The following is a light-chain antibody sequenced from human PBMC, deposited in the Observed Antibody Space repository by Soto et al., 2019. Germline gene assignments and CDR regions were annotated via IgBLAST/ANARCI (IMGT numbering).Light chain of an antibody. J-gene: IGKJ4*01. V-gene: IGKV3-20*01. CDR1: QSVASNY. CDR3: HQYDSLPLT. Sequence: NVLTQSPGTLSLSPGERATLPCRASQSVASNYLGWYQQKPGQAPRVLIFDASIRATGIPDRFSASGSGSDFTLTISRLEPDDFAVYYCHQYDSLPLTFGGGTKVEI. CDR2: DAS.